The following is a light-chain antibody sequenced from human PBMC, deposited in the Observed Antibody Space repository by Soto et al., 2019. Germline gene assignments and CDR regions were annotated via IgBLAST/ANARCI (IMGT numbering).Light chain of an antibody. J-gene: IGLJ1*01. Sequence: VLPQPASVSGSPGQSITISCTGTSSDVGGYDYVSWYQLHPGKAPKLMVFEVSNRPSGVSYRFSGSKSGNTASLTISGLQAEDEADYFCSSYSISTAYLFGTGTKVTVL. CDR3: SSYSISTAYL. V-gene: IGLV2-14*01. CDR1: SSDVGGYDY. CDR2: EVS.